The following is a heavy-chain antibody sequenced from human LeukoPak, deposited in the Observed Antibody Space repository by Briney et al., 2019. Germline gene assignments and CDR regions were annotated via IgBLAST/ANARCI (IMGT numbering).Heavy chain of an antibody. V-gene: IGHV4-4*02. J-gene: IGHJ4*02. CDR3: ARGALLEWLLYLPRWYFDH. CDR2: INHSGST. D-gene: IGHD3-3*01. CDR1: GGSISSSNW. Sequence: SETLSLTCAVSGGSISSSNWWSWIRQPPGKGLEWIGEINHSGSTNYNPSLKSRVTISVDTSKNQFSLKLSSVTAADTAVYYCARGALLEWLLYLPRWYFDHWGQGTLVTVSS.